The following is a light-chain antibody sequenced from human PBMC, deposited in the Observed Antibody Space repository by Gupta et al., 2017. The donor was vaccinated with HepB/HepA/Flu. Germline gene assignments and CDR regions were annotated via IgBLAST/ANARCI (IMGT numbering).Light chain of an antibody. V-gene: IGLV2-14*01. CDR3: SSYTTSSSVV. CDR2: DVS. J-gene: IGLJ2*01. CDR1: SSDVGRYNY. Sequence: QSALTQPASVSGSPGQSITTSCTGTSSDVGRYNYVSWYQQHPGKAPKLIIYDVSHRPSGVSNRFSGSKSGNTASLTISGLQPEDEAEYSCSSYTTSSSVVFGGGTELTVL.